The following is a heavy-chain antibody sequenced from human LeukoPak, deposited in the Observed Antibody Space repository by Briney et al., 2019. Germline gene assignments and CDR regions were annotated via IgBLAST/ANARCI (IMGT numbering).Heavy chain of an antibody. Sequence: PGGSLRLSCAAPGITFSNYNMNWVRQAPGKGLEWISSITSSSSYTFYADSVKGRFTISRDNAKNSLYLQMNSLRAEDTAVYYCARGKWSTRHWGQGTLVTVSS. D-gene: IGHD2-15*01. J-gene: IGHJ4*02. CDR1: GITFSNYN. V-gene: IGHV3-21*01. CDR3: ARGKWSTRH. CDR2: ITSSSSYT.